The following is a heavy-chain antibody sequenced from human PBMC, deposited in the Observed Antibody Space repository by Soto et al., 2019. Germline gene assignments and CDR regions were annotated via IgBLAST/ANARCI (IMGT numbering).Heavy chain of an antibody. V-gene: IGHV1-69*13. CDR2: IIPIFGTA. Sequence: ASVKVSCKASGGTFSSYAISWVRQAPGQGLEWMGGIIPIFGTANYAQKFQGRVTIAADESTSTAHMELSSLRSEDTAVYYCARDSARQLVNWFDPWGQGTLVTVSS. CDR1: GGTFSSYA. CDR3: ARDSARQLVNWFDP. D-gene: IGHD6-13*01. J-gene: IGHJ5*02.